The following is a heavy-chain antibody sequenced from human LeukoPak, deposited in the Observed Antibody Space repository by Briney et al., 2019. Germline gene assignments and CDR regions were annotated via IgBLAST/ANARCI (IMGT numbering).Heavy chain of an antibody. J-gene: IGHJ4*02. D-gene: IGHD2-21*02. CDR3: ARRHCGGDCYLTPEYYFDY. Sequence: ASVKVSCKASGGTFSSYAISWVRQAPGQGLEWMGGIIPIFGTANYAQKFQGRVTITTDESTSTAYMELSSLRSEDTAVYYCARRHCGGDCYLTPEYYFDYWGQGALVTVSS. V-gene: IGHV1-69*05. CDR1: GGTFSSYA. CDR2: IIPIFGTA.